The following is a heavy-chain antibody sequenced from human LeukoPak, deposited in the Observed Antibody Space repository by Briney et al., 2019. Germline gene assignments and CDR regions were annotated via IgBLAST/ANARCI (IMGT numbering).Heavy chain of an antibody. D-gene: IGHD4-11*01. Sequence: GGSLRLSCAASGFILRNYAMSWVRQAPGKAPEWVSGISGGGGGTYYADSVKGRFTISRANSKNTLYLQMSSLRVEDTAVYYCAKSVEYSNYRKFGDWGQGTLVIVSS. CDR1: GFILRNYA. J-gene: IGHJ4*02. CDR2: ISGGGGGT. CDR3: AKSVEYSNYRKFGD. V-gene: IGHV3-23*01.